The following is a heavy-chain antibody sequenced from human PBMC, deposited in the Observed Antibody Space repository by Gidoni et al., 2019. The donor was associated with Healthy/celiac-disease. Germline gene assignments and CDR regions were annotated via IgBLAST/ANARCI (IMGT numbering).Heavy chain of an antibody. D-gene: IGHD2-2*01. CDR3: ASPSAMPFVGYSGGAFDI. CDR1: GGTFSSYT. J-gene: IGHJ3*02. V-gene: IGHV1-69*02. Sequence: QVQLVQSGAEVKKPGSSVKVSCKASGGTFSSYTISWVRQAPGQGLEWMGRIIPILGIANYAQKFQGRVTITADKSTSTAYMELSSLRSEDTAVYYCASPSAMPFVGYSGGAFDIWGQGTMVTVSS. CDR2: IIPILGIA.